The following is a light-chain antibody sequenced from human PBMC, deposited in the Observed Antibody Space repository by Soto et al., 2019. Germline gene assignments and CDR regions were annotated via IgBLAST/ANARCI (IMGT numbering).Light chain of an antibody. CDR2: VTS. Sequence: DIVLTQSPLSLPVTPGESASISCRSSQSLLHTSGFHYLDWYVQKPGQSPQILIYVTSHRASGVSHRVSGGGSGTDFTLEISRVEAEDVGIYYGMQTLQTPRTFGRGTKVEIK. CDR1: QSLLHTSGFHY. CDR3: MQTLQTPRT. J-gene: IGKJ1*01. V-gene: IGKV2-28*01.